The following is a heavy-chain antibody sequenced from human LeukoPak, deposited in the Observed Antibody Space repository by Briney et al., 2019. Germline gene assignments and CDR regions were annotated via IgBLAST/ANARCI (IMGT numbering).Heavy chain of an antibody. CDR3: AKEGNWNLDY. J-gene: IGHJ4*02. CDR1: GFTFSSYA. Sequence: PGGSLRLSCAASGFTFSSYAMSWVRQAPGKGLEWVANIKRDGSEKNYVDSVKGRFTISRDNAKNSLYLEMNSLRAEDTAVYYCAKEGNWNLDYWGQGALVTVSS. D-gene: IGHD1-1*01. CDR2: IKRDGSEK. V-gene: IGHV3-7*01.